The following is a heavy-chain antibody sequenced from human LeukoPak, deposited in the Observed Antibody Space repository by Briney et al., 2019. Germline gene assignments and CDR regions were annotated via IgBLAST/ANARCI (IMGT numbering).Heavy chain of an antibody. Sequence: GGSLRLSCAASGFTFSSYDMHWVRQATGKGLEWVSGIGSAGDTYYPDSVKGRFTISRDNAKNSLYLQMSSLRAGDTAVYYCARVLPKYFDFLTGFYYYYGMDVWGQGTTVTVSS. CDR3: ARVLPKYFDFLTGFYYYYGMDV. CDR1: GFTFSSYD. D-gene: IGHD3-9*01. CDR2: IGSAGDT. V-gene: IGHV3-13*01. J-gene: IGHJ6*02.